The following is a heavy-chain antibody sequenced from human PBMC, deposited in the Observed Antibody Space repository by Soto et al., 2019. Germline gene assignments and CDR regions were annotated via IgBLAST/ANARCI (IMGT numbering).Heavy chain of an antibody. CDR1: GYSFTGYY. Sequence: HEHLVQSGAEVKRPGASLKVSCKASGYSFTGYYIHWVRQAPGQGLEWMGWINPDSGATNYAQNFQGRVTLTSDTSISTDSMDLTSLTSDDTAVYYCARGDYGTGGYPFPYFDYWGQGTRVIVSS. D-gene: IGHD2-8*02. V-gene: IGHV1-2*02. J-gene: IGHJ4*02. CDR2: INPDSGAT. CDR3: ARGDYGTGGYPFPYFDY.